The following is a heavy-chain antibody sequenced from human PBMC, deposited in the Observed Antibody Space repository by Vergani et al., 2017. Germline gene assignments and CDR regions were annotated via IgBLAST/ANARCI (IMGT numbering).Heavy chain of an antibody. Sequence: QLQLQESGPGLVKPSETLSLTCTVSGGSISSSSYYWGWLRQPPGKGLEWIGSIYYSGSTYYNPSLKSRVTISVDTSKNQFSRKLSSVTAADTAVYYCARLGVGATIDYWGQGTLVTVSS. J-gene: IGHJ4*02. CDR2: IYYSGST. D-gene: IGHD1-26*01. CDR1: GGSISSSSYY. V-gene: IGHV4-39*01. CDR3: ARLGVGATIDY.